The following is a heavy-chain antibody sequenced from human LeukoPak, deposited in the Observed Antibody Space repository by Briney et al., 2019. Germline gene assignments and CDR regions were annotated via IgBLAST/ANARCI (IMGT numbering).Heavy chain of an antibody. Sequence: PGGSLRLSCAVSGFTVSSNYMSWVRQAPGKGLEWVSVIYSGGSTYYADSVKGRFTISRDNSKNTLYLQMNSLRAEDTAVYYCARARDSSGYLIDYWGQGTLVTVSS. CDR3: ARARDSSGYLIDY. J-gene: IGHJ4*02. CDR2: IYSGGST. CDR1: GFTVSSNY. V-gene: IGHV3-53*01. D-gene: IGHD3-22*01.